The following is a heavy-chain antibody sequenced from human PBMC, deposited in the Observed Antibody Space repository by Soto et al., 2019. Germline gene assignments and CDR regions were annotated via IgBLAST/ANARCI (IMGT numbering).Heavy chain of an antibody. D-gene: IGHD3-10*01. CDR2: ISYDGSNK. V-gene: IGHV3-30-3*01. Sequence: GRSLRLSCAASGFTFSSYAMHWVRQAPGKGLEWVAVISYDGSNKYYADSVKGRFTISRDNSKNTRYLQMNSLRAEDTAVYYCARVLVRGVIITEGGASLGYWGQGTLVTVSS. J-gene: IGHJ4*02. CDR3: ARVLVRGVIITEGGASLGY. CDR1: GFTFSSYA.